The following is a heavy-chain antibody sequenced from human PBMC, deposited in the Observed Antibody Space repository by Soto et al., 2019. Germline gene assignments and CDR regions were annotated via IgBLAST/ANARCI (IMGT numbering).Heavy chain of an antibody. CDR2: IGTAGDT. V-gene: IGHV3-13*01. D-gene: IGHD3-10*01. CDR3: ARGGAMVRGVTPRYGMDV. J-gene: IGHJ6*02. Sequence: EVQLVESGGGLVQPGGSLRLSCAASGFTFSSYDMHWVRQATGKGLEWVSAIGTAGDTYYPGSVKGRFTISRENAKNSLYVQMNSLRGGDKAVYYCARGGAMVRGVTPRYGMDVWGQGPTVTVSS. CDR1: GFTFSSYD.